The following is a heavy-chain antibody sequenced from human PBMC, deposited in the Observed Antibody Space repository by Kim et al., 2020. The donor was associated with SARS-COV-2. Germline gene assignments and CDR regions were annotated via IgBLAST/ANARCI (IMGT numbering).Heavy chain of an antibody. V-gene: IGHV3-23*01. Sequence: RFTIPRDNSKNTLYLQMNSLRAEDTAVYYCAKENPYDSSGYYSGGYYFDYWGQGTLVTVSS. CDR3: AKENPYDSSGYYSGGYYFDY. D-gene: IGHD3-22*01. J-gene: IGHJ4*02.